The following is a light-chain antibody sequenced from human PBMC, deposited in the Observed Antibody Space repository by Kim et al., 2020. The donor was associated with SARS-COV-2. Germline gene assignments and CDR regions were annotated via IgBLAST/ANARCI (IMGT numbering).Light chain of an antibody. CDR1: NIGSKS. V-gene: IGLV3-21*04. J-gene: IGLJ3*02. Sequence: SYELTQPPSVSVAPGKTARITCGGNNIGSKSVHWYQQKPGQAPVLVIYYDSDRPSGIPERFSGSNSGNTATLTISRVEAGDEADYYCQVWDSSSDHPVFGGGPKRTVL. CDR3: QVWDSSSDHPV. CDR2: YDS.